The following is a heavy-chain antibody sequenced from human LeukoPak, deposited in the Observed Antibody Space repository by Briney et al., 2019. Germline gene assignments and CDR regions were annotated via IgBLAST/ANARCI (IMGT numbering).Heavy chain of an antibody. CDR1: GFTFSSCA. D-gene: IGHD3-22*01. CDR2: ISGSGGIT. Sequence: GGSLRLSCAASGFTFSSCAMNWVRQAPGKGLEWVSGISGSGGITHYADSVRGRFTISRDNSKNTLYLQMNGLRAEDTAVYDCAKDPSDFDSSGQTYFDYWGQGSLVTVSS. V-gene: IGHV3-23*01. J-gene: IGHJ4*02. CDR3: AKDPSDFDSSGQTYFDY.